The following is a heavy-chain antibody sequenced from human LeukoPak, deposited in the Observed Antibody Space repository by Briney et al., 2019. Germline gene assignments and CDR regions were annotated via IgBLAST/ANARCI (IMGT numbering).Heavy chain of an antibody. CDR1: GFTFSNAW. D-gene: IGHD2-2*01. CDR2: ISGSGGST. V-gene: IGHV3-23*01. Sequence: GGSLRLSCAASGFTFSNAWMSWVRQAPGKGLEWVSAISGSGGSTYYADSVKGRFTISRDNSKNTLYLQMNSLRAEDTAVYYCAKDQGYCSSTSCPWGQGTLVTVSS. CDR3: AKDQGYCSSTSCP. J-gene: IGHJ5*02.